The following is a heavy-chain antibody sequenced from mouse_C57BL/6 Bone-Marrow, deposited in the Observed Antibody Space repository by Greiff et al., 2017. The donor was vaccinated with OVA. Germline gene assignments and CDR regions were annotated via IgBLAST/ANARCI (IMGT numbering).Heavy chain of an antibody. J-gene: IGHJ2*01. CDR1: GYTFTDYY. CDR2: INPNNGGT. D-gene: IGHD1-1*01. Sequence: EVQLQQSGPELVKPGASVKISCKASGYTFTDYYMNWVKQSHGQSLEWIGDINPNNGGTSYNQKFKGKATLTVDKSSSTAYMELRSLTSEDSAVYYCARNGSSYYFDYGGQGTTLTVSS. V-gene: IGHV1-26*01. CDR3: ARNGSSYYFDY.